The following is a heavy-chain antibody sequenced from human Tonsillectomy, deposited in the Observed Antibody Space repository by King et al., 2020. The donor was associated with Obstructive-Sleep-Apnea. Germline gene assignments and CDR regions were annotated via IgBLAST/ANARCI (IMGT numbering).Heavy chain of an antibody. V-gene: IGHV4-59*08. J-gene: IGHJ4*02. D-gene: IGHD5-18*01. CDR2: IYHSGST. CDR3: AGGVDTAMAFDY. CDR1: GGSISSYY. Sequence: VQLVESGPGLVKPSETLSLTCTVSGGSISSYYWSWIRQPPGKGLEWIGYIYHSGSTNYNPSLKSRVTISVDTSKKQSSLKLTSVTAADTAVYYCAGGVDTAMAFDYWGQGTLSPSPQ.